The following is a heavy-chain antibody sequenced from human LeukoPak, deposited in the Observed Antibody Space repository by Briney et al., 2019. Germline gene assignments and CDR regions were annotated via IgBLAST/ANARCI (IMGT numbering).Heavy chain of an antibody. D-gene: IGHD7-27*01. V-gene: IGHV4-59*08. CDR3: ARHDWGVVYWYFHL. CDR1: GGSIKNYY. Sequence: SETLSLTCTVSGGSIKNYYWSWIRQPPGKGLEWIGDIHDTRGTYYNPYLKSRVTMSLDTSHNQFSLKLSSVTAADTAVYYCARHDWGVVYWYFHLWGRGTLGTVSS. J-gene: IGHJ2*01. CDR2: IHDTRGT.